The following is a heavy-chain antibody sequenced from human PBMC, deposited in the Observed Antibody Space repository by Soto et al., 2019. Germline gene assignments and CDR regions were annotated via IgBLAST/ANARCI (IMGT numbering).Heavy chain of an antibody. CDR2: IYSGGST. J-gene: IGHJ6*02. Sequence: EVQLVESGGGLIQPGGSLRLSCAASGFTVSSNYMSWVRQAPGKGLEWVSVIYSGGSTYYADSVKGRFAITRDNSKNTRDLEMNGLRPEDSAVYYCARDGVRGVNPYGMDVWGHGTTVTVSS. CDR3: ARDGVRGVNPYGMDV. V-gene: IGHV3-53*01. D-gene: IGHD3-10*01. CDR1: GFTVSSNY.